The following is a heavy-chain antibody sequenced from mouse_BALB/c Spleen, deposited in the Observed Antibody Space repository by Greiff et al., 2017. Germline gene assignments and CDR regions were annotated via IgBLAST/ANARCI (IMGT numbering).Heavy chain of an antibody. Sequence: EVQLQQSGPGLVKPSQSLSLTCSVTGYSITSGYYWNWIRQFPGNKLEWMGYISYDGSNNYNPSLKNRISITRDTSKNQFFLKLNSVTTEDTATYYSARENYGSDYWGQGTTLTVSS. D-gene: IGHD1-1*01. CDR2: ISYDGSN. CDR1: GYSITSGYY. J-gene: IGHJ2*01. V-gene: IGHV3-6*02. CDR3: ARENYGSDY.